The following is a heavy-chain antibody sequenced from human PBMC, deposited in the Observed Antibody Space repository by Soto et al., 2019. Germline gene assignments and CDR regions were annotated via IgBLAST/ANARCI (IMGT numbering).Heavy chain of an antibody. D-gene: IGHD3-9*01. CDR1: GGTFSSYT. Sequence: GASVKVSCKASGGTFSSYTISWVRQAPGQGLEWMGRIIPILGIANYAQKFQGRVTITADKSTSTAYMELSSLRSEDTAVYYCAGSQTGRTYYYYYYGMDVWGQGTTVTVSS. CDR2: IIPILGIA. J-gene: IGHJ6*02. CDR3: AGSQTGRTYYYYYYGMDV. V-gene: IGHV1-69*02.